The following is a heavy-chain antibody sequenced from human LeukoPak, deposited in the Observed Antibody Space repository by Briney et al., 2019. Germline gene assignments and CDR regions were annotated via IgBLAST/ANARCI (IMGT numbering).Heavy chain of an antibody. D-gene: IGHD5-24*01. CDR3: ASGKDGYNSVLFDY. J-gene: IGHJ4*02. CDR1: GGSISSYY. Sequence: SETLSLTCTVSGGSISSYYWSWIRQPPGRGLEWIGYIYYSGSTNYNPSLKSRVTISVDTSKNQFSLKLSSVTAADTAVYYCASGKDGYNSVLFDYWGQGTLVTVSS. V-gene: IGHV4-59*08. CDR2: IYYSGST.